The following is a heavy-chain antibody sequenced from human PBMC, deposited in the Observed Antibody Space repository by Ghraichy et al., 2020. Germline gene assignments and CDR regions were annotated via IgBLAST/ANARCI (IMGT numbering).Heavy chain of an antibody. D-gene: IGHD6-19*01. Sequence: GGSLRLSCAASGFTFSSYAMHWVRQAPGKGLEWVAVISYDGTNKYYADFVKARFTISRDNSKNTLYLQMSSLRAEDTAVYYCAKDPYSDGSYPVDNWGQGTLVTVSS. V-gene: IGHV3-30*18. J-gene: IGHJ4*02. CDR2: ISYDGTNK. CDR3: AKDPYSDGSYPVDN. CDR1: GFTFSSYA.